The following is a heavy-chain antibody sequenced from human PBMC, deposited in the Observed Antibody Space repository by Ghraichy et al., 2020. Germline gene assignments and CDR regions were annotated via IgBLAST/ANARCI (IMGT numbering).Heavy chain of an antibody. D-gene: IGHD6-19*01. J-gene: IGHJ2*01. CDR3: ARRGSGWYGPGYFDL. CDR2: IYPGDSDT. CDR1: GFSLSSYW. Sequence: GESLNISCKAAGFSLSSYWIGWVRQMPGKGLEWIRIIYPGDSDTRYRPSLQGQVTISVDMSITTAYLQWSSLKASDTAMYYCARRGSGWYGPGYFDLWGRGTLVTVSS. V-gene: IGHV5-51*01.